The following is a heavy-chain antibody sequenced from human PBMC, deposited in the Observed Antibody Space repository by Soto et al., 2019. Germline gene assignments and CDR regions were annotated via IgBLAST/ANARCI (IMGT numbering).Heavy chain of an antibody. Sequence: QVQLVESGGGVVQPGRSLRLSCAASGFTFSSYGMHWVRQAPGKGLEWVAVISYDGSNKYYADSVKGRFTISRDNSKNTLYLQMNSLRAEDTAVYYCAKDQAITMIPRGAFDIWGQGTMVTVSS. J-gene: IGHJ3*02. CDR1: GFTFSSYG. CDR2: ISYDGSNK. V-gene: IGHV3-30*18. D-gene: IGHD3-22*01. CDR3: AKDQAITMIPRGAFDI.